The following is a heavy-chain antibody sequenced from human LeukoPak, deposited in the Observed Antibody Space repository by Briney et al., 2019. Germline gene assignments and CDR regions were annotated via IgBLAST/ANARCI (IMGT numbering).Heavy chain of an antibody. CDR3: AKDRFNDFWSGSNDDAFDI. J-gene: IGHJ3*02. CDR1: GFTFSSYG. CDR2: IRYDGSNK. Sequence: GGSLGLSCAASGFTFSSYGMHWVRQAPGKGLEWVAFIRYDGSNKYYADSVKGRFTISRDNSKNTLYLQMNSLRAEDTAVYYCAKDRFNDFWSGSNDDAFDIWGQGTMVTASS. D-gene: IGHD3-3*01. V-gene: IGHV3-30*02.